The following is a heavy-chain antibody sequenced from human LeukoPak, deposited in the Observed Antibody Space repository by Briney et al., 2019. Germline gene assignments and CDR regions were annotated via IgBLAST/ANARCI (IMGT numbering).Heavy chain of an antibody. CDR3: ARHPGYCSGGSCYYYYYYGMDV. CDR1: GGTFSSYA. Sequence: SVKVSCKASGGTFSSYAISWVRQAPGQGLEWMGGIIPIFGTANYAQKFQGRVTITADESTSTAYMELSSLGSEDTAVYYCARHPGYCSGGSCYYYYYYGMDVWGKGTTVTVSS. CDR2: IIPIFGTA. J-gene: IGHJ6*04. V-gene: IGHV1-69*13. D-gene: IGHD2-15*01.